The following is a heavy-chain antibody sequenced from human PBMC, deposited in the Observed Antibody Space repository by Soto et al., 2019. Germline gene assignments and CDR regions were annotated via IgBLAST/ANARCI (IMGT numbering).Heavy chain of an antibody. D-gene: IGHD4-17*01. Sequence: QVQLQQWGAGLLKPSETLSLTCAVYGGSFSGYYWGWIRQPPGKGLEWIGEINHSGSTNYNPSLKSRVTISVDTSKNQFSLKLSSVTAADTAGYYCARVYGGPDYWGQGTLVTVSS. V-gene: IGHV4-34*01. CDR1: GGSFSGYY. CDR3: ARVYGGPDY. J-gene: IGHJ4*02. CDR2: INHSGST.